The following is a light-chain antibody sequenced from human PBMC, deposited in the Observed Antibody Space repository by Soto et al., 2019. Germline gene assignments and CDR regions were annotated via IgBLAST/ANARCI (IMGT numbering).Light chain of an antibody. Sequence: DIQMTQSPSTLSTSVGDRVTITCRASQSISTWLAWYQQKTGKAPKLLIYKASSLESGVPSRFRGSGSGTEFTLTISSLQPDDFAAYYCKHYYSYPYTFGQGTTLEIK. CDR2: KAS. V-gene: IGKV1-5*03. CDR3: KHYYSYPYT. J-gene: IGKJ2*01. CDR1: QSISTW.